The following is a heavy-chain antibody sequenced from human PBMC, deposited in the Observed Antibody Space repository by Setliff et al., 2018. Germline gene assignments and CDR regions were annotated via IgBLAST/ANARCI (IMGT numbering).Heavy chain of an antibody. Sequence: GESLKISCRASGYSFTSYWIGWVRQMPGKGLEWMGIIYAGDSDTKYSPSFQGQVTISADKSISTAYLQWSSLKASDSAMYYCARLGRNNSAPPGDYWGQGTLVPVS. J-gene: IGHJ4*02. V-gene: IGHV5-51*01. CDR3: ARLGRNNSAPPGDY. CDR2: IYAGDSDT. D-gene: IGHD6-25*01. CDR1: GYSFTSYW.